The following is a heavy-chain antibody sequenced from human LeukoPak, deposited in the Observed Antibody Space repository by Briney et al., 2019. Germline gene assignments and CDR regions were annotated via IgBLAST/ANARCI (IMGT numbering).Heavy chain of an antibody. CDR2: IYYNGNT. Sequence: TSETLSLTCTVSGDSISCYYWSWIRQPPGKGLEWIGYIYYNGNTNYNPSLKSRVTISLDTSKNQFSLKLSSVTAADTAVYYCARAPDRYCSGGTCYASHYYYMDVWGKGTTVTVSS. V-gene: IGHV4-59*01. CDR1: GDSISCYY. CDR3: ARAPDRYCSGGTCYASHYYYMDV. D-gene: IGHD2-15*01. J-gene: IGHJ6*03.